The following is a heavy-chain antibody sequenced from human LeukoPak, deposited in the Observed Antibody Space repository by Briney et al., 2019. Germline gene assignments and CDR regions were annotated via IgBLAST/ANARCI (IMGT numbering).Heavy chain of an antibody. CDR1: GYTFTSYD. CDR3: ARGTTVTTLYYYYYMDV. Sequence: ASVKVSCKASGYTFTSYDINWVRQATGQGLEWMGWMNPNSGNTGYAQKFQGRVTMTRNTSISTAYMELSSLRSEDTAVYYCARGTTVTTLYYYYYMDVWGKGTTVTISS. D-gene: IGHD4-17*01. J-gene: IGHJ6*03. CDR2: MNPNSGNT. V-gene: IGHV1-8*01.